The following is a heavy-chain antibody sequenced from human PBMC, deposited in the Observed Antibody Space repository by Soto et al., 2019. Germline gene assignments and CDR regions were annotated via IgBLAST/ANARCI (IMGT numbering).Heavy chain of an antibody. V-gene: IGHV4-39*01. J-gene: IGHJ4*02. Sequence: PSETLSLTCTVSGGSISGSTYYWGWIRQPPGKGLEWIGSIYYSGSTYHNPPLKSRVTISKDTSKNQFSLKLSSVTAADTAVFYCAVGSSGFYYIYWGQGIQVTVSS. D-gene: IGHD1-26*01. CDR3: AVGSSGFYYIY. CDR1: GGSISGSTYY. CDR2: IYYSGST.